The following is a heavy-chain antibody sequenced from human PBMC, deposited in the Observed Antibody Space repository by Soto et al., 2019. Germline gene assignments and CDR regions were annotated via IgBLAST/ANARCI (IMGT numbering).Heavy chain of an antibody. Sequence: GGSLRLSCAASGFTFSSYAMSWVRQAPGKGLEWVSSISGSGRSTYYADSMKGRFTISRDNSKNTLYLQMNSLRAEDTAVYYCAKASNYEVLTGYYYYFDSWGQGTLVTVSS. CDR3: AKASNYEVLTGYYYYFDS. D-gene: IGHD3-9*01. J-gene: IGHJ4*02. V-gene: IGHV3-23*01. CDR2: ISGSGRST. CDR1: GFTFSSYA.